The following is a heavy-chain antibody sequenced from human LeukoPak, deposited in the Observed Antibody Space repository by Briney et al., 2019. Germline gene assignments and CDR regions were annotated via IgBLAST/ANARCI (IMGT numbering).Heavy chain of an antibody. CDR3: AKGRVRANGYYYYGMDG. V-gene: IGHV3-30*18. D-gene: IGHD3-3*01. Sequence: PGGPLRLSCAASGLTFGSYWMNWVREAPGKGLEWVGVISYEGSNKYDADSVNGRCASSGHNFKDTVYLQINSLRTEDTAVYCCAKGRVRANGYYYYGMDGWGQGTTVTVSS. CDR2: ISYEGSNK. CDR1: GLTFGSYW. J-gene: IGHJ6*02.